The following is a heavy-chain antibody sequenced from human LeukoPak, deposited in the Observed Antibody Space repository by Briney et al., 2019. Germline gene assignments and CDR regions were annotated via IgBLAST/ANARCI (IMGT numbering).Heavy chain of an antibody. CDR1: GFTFSTHW. CDR3: ARGHYGMGV. V-gene: IGHV3-7*05. Sequence: GGSLRLSCEASGFTFSTHWMTWARQAPGKGLEWVASINPDGSEKYYVDSVKGRFTFSRDNAQESLYLQMNSLTAEDAAVYYCARGHYGMGVWSQGTTVTVSS. J-gene: IGHJ6*02. CDR2: INPDGSEK.